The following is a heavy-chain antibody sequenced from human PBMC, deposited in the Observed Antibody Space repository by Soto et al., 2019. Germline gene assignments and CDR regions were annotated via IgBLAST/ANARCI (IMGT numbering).Heavy chain of an antibody. CDR3: ARGVYYDFWSGYYVFGFDY. J-gene: IGHJ4*02. CDR2: ITPIFGTA. D-gene: IGHD3-3*01. CDR1: GGTFSSYA. Sequence: QVQLVQSGAEVKKPGSSVKVSCKASGGTFSSYAISWVRQAPGQGLEWMGGITPIFGTANYAQKFQGRVTITADESTSTAYMELSSLRSEDTAVYYCARGVYYDFWSGYYVFGFDYWGQGTLVTVSS. V-gene: IGHV1-69*01.